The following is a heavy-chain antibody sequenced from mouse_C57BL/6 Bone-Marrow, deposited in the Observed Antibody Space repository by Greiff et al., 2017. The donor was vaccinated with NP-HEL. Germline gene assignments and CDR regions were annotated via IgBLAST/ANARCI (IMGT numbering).Heavy chain of an antibody. J-gene: IGHJ1*03. CDR2: IHPNSGST. D-gene: IGHD2-1*01. CDR1: GYTFTSYW. CDR3: ALYGNYWYFDV. V-gene: IGHV1-64*01. Sequence: VQLQQSGAELVKPEASVKLSCKASGYTFTSYWMHWVKQRPGQGLEWIGMIHPNSGSTNYNEKFKSKATLTVDKSSSTAYMQLSSLTSEDSAVYYCALYGNYWYFDVWGTGTTVTVSS.